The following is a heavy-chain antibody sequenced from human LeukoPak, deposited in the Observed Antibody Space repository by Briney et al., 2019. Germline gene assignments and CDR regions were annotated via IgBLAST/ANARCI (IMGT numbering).Heavy chain of an antibody. V-gene: IGHV4-31*03. CDR1: GGSISSGGYY. Sequence: PSETLSLTCTVSGGSISSGGYYWSWIRQHPGKGLEWIGYIYYSGSTYYNPSLKSRVTISVDTSKNQFSLKLSSVTAADTAVYYCPTGGTPYFDYWGQGTLVTVSS. CDR3: PTGGTPYFDY. D-gene: IGHD3-16*01. J-gene: IGHJ4*02. CDR2: IYYSGST.